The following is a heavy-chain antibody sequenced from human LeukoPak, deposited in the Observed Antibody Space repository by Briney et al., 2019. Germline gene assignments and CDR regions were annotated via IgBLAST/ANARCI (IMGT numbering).Heavy chain of an antibody. D-gene: IGHD3-10*01. J-gene: IGHJ4*02. CDR3: AKGVRGIIAYYLDY. CDR2: ISSDGSDK. V-gene: IGHV3-30*18. CDR1: GFSFSSYV. Sequence: GGSVTLSCAASGFSFSSYVMHWLRQAPGKGLEWVAVISSDGSDKYYADSGKGRFTISRDNSKNQLYLQMNSLRPEDTAVYYCAKGVRGIIAYYLDYWGQGTLVTVSS.